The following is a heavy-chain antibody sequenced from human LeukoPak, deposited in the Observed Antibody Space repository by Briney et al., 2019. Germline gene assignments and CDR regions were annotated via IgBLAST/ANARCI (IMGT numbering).Heavy chain of an antibody. D-gene: IGHD1-26*01. J-gene: IGHJ6*03. CDR1: GFTFSSYW. CDR2: IKQDGSEK. CDR3: ARDTRGGSYYWNYYYYMDV. Sequence: PGGSLRLSCAASGFTFSSYWMSWVRQAPGKGLEWVANIKQDGSEKYYVDSVKGRFTISRDNAKNSLYLQMNSLRAEDTAVYYCARDTRGGSYYWNYYYYMDVWGKGTTVTVSS. V-gene: IGHV3-7*01.